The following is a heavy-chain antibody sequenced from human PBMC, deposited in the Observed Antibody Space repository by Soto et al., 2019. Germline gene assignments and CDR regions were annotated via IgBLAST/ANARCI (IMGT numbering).Heavy chain of an antibody. CDR3: TIGYDFWSGYIYYGMDV. D-gene: IGHD3-3*01. CDR2: IRSKANSYAT. CDR1: GFTFSGSA. J-gene: IGHJ6*02. V-gene: IGHV3-73*01. Sequence: GGSLRLSCAASGFTFSGSAMHWVRQASGKGLEWVGRIRSKANSYATAYAASVKGRFTISRDDSKNTAYLQMNSLKTEDTAVYYCTIGYDFWSGYIYYGMDVWGQGTTVTVSS.